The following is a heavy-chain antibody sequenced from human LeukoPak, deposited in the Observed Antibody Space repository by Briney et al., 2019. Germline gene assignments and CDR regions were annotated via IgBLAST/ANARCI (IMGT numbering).Heavy chain of an antibody. CDR3: AKGSPGRYFDSY. Sequence: GGSLRLSCAASGFTISSYWMTWVRQAPGKGLEWVSAISGSGGSTYYADSVKGRFTISRDNSKNTLYLQMNSLRAEDTAVYYCAKGSPGRYFDSYWGQGTLVTVSS. CDR1: GFTISSYW. CDR2: ISGSGGST. V-gene: IGHV3-23*01. J-gene: IGHJ4*02. D-gene: IGHD3-9*01.